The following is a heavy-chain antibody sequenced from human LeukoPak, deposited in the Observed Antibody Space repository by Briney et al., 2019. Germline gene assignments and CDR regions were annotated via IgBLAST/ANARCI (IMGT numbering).Heavy chain of an antibody. D-gene: IGHD3-16*01. CDR2: INEDGSEK. CDR1: GFIFNNYW. Sequence: GGSLRLSCAASGFIFNNYWMTWVRQAPGRGLEWVANINEDGSEKNYLDSVKGRFTISRDNAKNSLFLEMSSLRADGTAVYFCARDVEGGTFDIWGQGTTVTVSS. V-gene: IGHV3-7*05. CDR3: ARDVEGGTFDI. J-gene: IGHJ3*02.